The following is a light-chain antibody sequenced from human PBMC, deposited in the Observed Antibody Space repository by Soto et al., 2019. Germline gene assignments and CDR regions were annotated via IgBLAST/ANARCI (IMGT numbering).Light chain of an antibody. Sequence: SYELTQPPSVSVAPGKTARITCGGNNIGSKSVHWYQRKPGQAPVLVIYYDSDRPSGIPERFSGSNSGNTATLTISRVEAGDEADYYCQVWDSSSDHPDVVFGGGTKVTVL. J-gene: IGLJ2*01. V-gene: IGLV3-21*04. CDR1: NIGSKS. CDR2: YDS. CDR3: QVWDSSSDHPDVV.